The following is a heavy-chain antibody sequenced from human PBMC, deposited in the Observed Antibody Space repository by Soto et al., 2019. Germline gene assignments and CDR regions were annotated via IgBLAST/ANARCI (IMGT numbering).Heavy chain of an antibody. CDR1: GYSLTTYW. Sequence: GESLKISCTVSGYSLTTYWIGWVRQMPGKGLEWMGIIYPGDSDTRYSPSFQGQVTISADKSISTAYLQWSSLKASDTAVYYCAKGDIVVVPAATLYYGMDVWGQGTTVTVSS. CDR3: AKGDIVVVPAATLYYGMDV. D-gene: IGHD2-2*01. V-gene: IGHV5-51*01. J-gene: IGHJ6*02. CDR2: IYPGDSDT.